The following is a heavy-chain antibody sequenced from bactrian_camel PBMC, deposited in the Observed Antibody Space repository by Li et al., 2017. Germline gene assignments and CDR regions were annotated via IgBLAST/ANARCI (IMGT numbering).Heavy chain of an antibody. Sequence: HVQLVESGGGSVQPGGSLRLSCVASDSTSDYRLWFRQAPGKEREGVAFIDIGAGSTIYANSVKGRFTISRDNAKTTVYLQMNSLKSEDTALYYCVTLSGIDYPAHFVYWGQGTQVTVS. CDR2: IDIGAGST. V-gene: IGHV3S1*01. CDR3: VTLSGIDYPAHFVY. CDR1: DSTSDYR. D-gene: IGHD4*01. J-gene: IGHJ4*01.